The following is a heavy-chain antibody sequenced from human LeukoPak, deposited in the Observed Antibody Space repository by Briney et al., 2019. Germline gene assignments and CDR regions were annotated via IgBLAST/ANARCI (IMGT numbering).Heavy chain of an antibody. CDR1: GFTFSSYA. D-gene: IGHD6-6*01. CDR2: MTGSRGGT. Sequence: GGSLRLSCAASGFTFSSYAMSWVRQAPGKGLEWVSAMTGSRGGTFYADSVKGRFTISRDNSKNTVYLQMNRLRAEDTAIYYCAKDVIAGRPYYFDYWGQGTLVTVSS. CDR3: AKDVIAGRPYYFDY. J-gene: IGHJ4*02. V-gene: IGHV3-23*01.